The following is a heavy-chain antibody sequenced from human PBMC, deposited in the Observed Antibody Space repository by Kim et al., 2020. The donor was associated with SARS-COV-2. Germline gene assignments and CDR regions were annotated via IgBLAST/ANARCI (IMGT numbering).Heavy chain of an antibody. J-gene: IGHJ4*02. CDR3: ARVAAAGLNFDY. V-gene: IGHV1-18*01. D-gene: IGHD6-13*01. Sequence: NYAQKLQGRVTMTTDTSTSTAYMELRSLRSDDTAVYYCARVAAAGLNFDYWGQGTLVTVSS.